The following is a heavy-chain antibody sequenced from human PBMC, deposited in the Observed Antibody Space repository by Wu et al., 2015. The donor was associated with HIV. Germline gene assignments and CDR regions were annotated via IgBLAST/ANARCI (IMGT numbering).Heavy chain of an antibody. CDR3: ARADVVLAPSTMYFFDY. V-gene: IGHV1-8*03. J-gene: IGHJ4*02. Sequence: QVQLVQSGAEGKKPGASVKVSCKASGYSFTTYDINWVRQATGQGLEWMGWMNPNSGNTAYAQKFQGRVTITRNTSISTAYMELSSVTSEDTAVYYCARADVVLAPSTMYFFDYWGQGTLVTVSS. D-gene: IGHD2-2*01. CDR2: MNPNSGNT. CDR1: GYSFTTYD.